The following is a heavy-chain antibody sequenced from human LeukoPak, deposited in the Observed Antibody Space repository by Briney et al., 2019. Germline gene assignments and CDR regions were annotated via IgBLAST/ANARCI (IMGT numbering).Heavy chain of an antibody. V-gene: IGHV3-21*05. J-gene: IGHJ2*01. CDR2: ISASGNII. CDR1: GFTFSSYW. Sequence: GGSLRLSCAASGFTFSSYWMNWARQAPGKGLEWVSYISASGNIINYADSVKGRFTISRDNAKNSLYLQMNSLRAEDTAVYYCARGDLWGRGTLVTVSS. CDR3: ARGDL.